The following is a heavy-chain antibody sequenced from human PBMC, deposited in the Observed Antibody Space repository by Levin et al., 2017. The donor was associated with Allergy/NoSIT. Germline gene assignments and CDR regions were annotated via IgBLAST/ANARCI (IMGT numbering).Heavy chain of an antibody. CDR2: IKSKADGGTT. CDR3: ATRLRYLGGGFFSAFDI. Sequence: PGGSLRLSCVASGFTVSNAWMNWVRQAPGKGLEWVGRIKSKADGGTTDYTAPVKGRFTISSDDSKNTLYLQMNSLKTEDTAIYYCATRLRYLGGGFFSAFDIWGQGTIVTVSP. CDR1: GFTVSNAW. V-gene: IGHV3-15*01. D-gene: IGHD3-16*01. J-gene: IGHJ3*02.